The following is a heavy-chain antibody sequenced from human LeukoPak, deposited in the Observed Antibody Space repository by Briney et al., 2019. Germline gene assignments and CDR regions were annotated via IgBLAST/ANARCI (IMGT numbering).Heavy chain of an antibody. CDR3: ARVLGGSYASGAFDI. V-gene: IGHV4-59*01. CDR1: GASINTYY. CDR2: IYYSGTT. Sequence: PSETLSLTCTVSGASINTYYWSWIRQSPGKGLEWIGYIYYSGTTSYNPSLKTRVTISIDTSKNQFSLKLSSVTAADTAVYYCARVLGGSYASGAFDIWGQGTMVTVSS. J-gene: IGHJ3*02. D-gene: IGHD1-26*01.